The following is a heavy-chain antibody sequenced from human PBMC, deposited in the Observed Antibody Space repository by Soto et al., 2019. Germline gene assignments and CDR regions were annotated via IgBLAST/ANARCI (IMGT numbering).Heavy chain of an antibody. J-gene: IGHJ5*02. CDR1: GFTFSTTG. V-gene: IGHV3-30*18. D-gene: IGHD6-19*01. CDR3: AKDLYGAGWYNYFDP. Sequence: QVHLVESGGGVVQPGRSLRLSCAASGFTFSTTGMHWVRQAPGKGLEWVAMISHDGGEKHYTDSVKGRFTISRDTSKNTLYLQMNSLRPEDTAVYHCAKDLYGAGWYNYFDPWGRGTLVTVSS. CDR2: ISHDGGEK.